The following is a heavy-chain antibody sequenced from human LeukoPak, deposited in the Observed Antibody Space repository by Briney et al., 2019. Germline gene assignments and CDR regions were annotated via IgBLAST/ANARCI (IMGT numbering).Heavy chain of an antibody. J-gene: IGHJ4*02. V-gene: IGHV5-51*01. CDR2: IYPGDSDT. CDR3: AREGTTGGYYDY. CDR1: GYSFTKSW. D-gene: IGHD1-7*01. Sequence: GESLKISCKGSGYSFTKSWIGWVRQMPGKGLEWMGIIYPGDSDTRYGPSFQGQVTISVDKSISTAYLQWSSLKASDSAMYYCAREGTTGGYYDYWGQGTQVTVSS.